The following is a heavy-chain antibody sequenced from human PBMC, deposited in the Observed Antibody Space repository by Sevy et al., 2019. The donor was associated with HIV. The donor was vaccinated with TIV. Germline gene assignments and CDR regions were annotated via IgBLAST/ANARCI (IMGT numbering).Heavy chain of an antibody. CDR2: VSAYNGNT. CDR1: GYTFTSYG. J-gene: IGHJ4*02. D-gene: IGHD5-18*01. V-gene: IGHV1-18*04. CDR3: AREDTARRNQVDY. Sequence: ASVKVSCKASGYTFTSYGISWVRQAPGQGLEWMGWVSAYNGNTNYAQRLQGRVTMTTDTSTSTAYMELRSLGSDDTAVYYCAREDTARRNQVDYWGQGTLVTVSS.